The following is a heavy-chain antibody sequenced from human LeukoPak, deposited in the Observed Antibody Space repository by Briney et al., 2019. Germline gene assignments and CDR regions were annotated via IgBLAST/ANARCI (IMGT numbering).Heavy chain of an antibody. CDR1: GFTFSSYS. CDR3: AGPIFGVVMNPFDY. J-gene: IGHJ4*02. CDR2: ISSSSSYI. V-gene: IGHV3-21*01. D-gene: IGHD3-3*01. Sequence: GGSLRLSCAASGFTFSSYSMNWVRQAPGKGLEWVSSISSSSSYIYYADSVKGRFTISRDNSKNTLYLQMNSLRAEDTAVYYCAGPIFGVVMNPFDYWGQGTLVTVSS.